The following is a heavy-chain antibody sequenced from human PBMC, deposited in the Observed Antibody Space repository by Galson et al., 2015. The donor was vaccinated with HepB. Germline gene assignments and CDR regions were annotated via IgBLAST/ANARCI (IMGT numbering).Heavy chain of an antibody. D-gene: IGHD3-16*01. CDR2: ISSSGNT. CDR3: ARSGQYAYATRDAFDL. Sequence: SETLSLTCIVSGGSITGYYWNWIRQAPGKGLEWMGYISSSGNTHYSPSLKSRVGISIDRSKNQFSLKVTSVTAADTAIYYCARSGQYAYATRDAFDLWGQGTVVSVSS. CDR1: GGSITGYY. J-gene: IGHJ3*01. V-gene: IGHV4-59*01.